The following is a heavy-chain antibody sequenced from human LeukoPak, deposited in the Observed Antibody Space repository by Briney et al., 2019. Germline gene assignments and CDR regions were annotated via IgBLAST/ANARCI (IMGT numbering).Heavy chain of an antibody. V-gene: IGHV4-59*08. Sequence: SETLSLTCTVSGGFISSYYWSWIRQPPGKGLELIGFIYYSGSTNYNPSLKSRVTISIDTSKKQFSLKMSSVTAADTAVYYCVGSEYYYDNREDAFDIWGQGTMVTVSS. D-gene: IGHD3-22*01. J-gene: IGHJ3*02. CDR2: IYYSGST. CDR1: GGFISSYY. CDR3: VGSEYYYDNREDAFDI.